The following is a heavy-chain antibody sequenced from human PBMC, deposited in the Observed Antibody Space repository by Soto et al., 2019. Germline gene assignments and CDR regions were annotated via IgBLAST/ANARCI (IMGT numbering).Heavy chain of an antibody. J-gene: IGHJ5*02. D-gene: IGHD5-12*01. CDR3: ARHHGPTTSENWFDP. CDR1: GYTFCTYD. V-gene: IGHV1-18*01. Sequence: ASVKVSCKASGYTFCTYDISRVRQDPGQGLEWMGWISTYSGDTKYAQKFQGRVTMTTDTSTTTAYLELGSLRSDDTAVYYCARHHGPTTSENWFDPWGQGTLVTVSS. CDR2: ISTYSGDT.